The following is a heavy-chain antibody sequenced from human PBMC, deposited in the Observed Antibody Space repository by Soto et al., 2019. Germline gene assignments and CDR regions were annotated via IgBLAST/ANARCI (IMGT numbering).Heavy chain of an antibody. D-gene: IGHD3-3*02. CDR3: ARNLASGDY. Sequence: QVQLVQSGAEVKKPGASVKVSCKASGYTFTNSYIHWVRQAPGQGLECMALLNPNGGSTNYAQNFHGRVTVTRDTSTSTVYMELTSLTSEDTAVYDYARNLASGDYWGQGTLVTVSS. CDR1: GYTFTNSY. CDR2: LNPNGGST. J-gene: IGHJ4*02. V-gene: IGHV1-46*01.